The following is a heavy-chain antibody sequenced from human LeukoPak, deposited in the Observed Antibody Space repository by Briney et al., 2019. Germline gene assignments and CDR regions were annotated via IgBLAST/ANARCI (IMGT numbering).Heavy chain of an antibody. D-gene: IGHD2-2*01. CDR3: AKDSSASCYSPIDY. Sequence: PGRSLRLSCAASGFTFSSYAMHWVRQAPGKGLEWVAVISYDGSNKYYADSVKGRFTISRDNSKNTLYLQMNSLRAEDTAVYSCAKDSSASCYSPIDYWGHGTLVTVS. CDR2: ISYDGSNK. V-gene: IGHV3-30-3*01. J-gene: IGHJ4*01. CDR1: GFTFSSYA.